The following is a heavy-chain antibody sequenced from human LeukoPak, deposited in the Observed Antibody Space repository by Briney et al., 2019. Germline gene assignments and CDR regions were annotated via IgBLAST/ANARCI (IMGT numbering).Heavy chain of an antibody. Sequence: GGSLRLSCAASGFNFSSHSMNCVRQAPGKGLECVSSIISSGSYIYYADSVKGRFTISRDNAKNSLFLEMNRVSAEDTAVYYCTRDFGGYCSGGSCYSGWSDYWGQGTLVTVSS. CDR3: TRDFGGYCSGGSCYSGWSDY. V-gene: IGHV3-21*01. D-gene: IGHD2-15*01. CDR2: IISSGSYI. CDR1: GFNFSSHS. J-gene: IGHJ4*02.